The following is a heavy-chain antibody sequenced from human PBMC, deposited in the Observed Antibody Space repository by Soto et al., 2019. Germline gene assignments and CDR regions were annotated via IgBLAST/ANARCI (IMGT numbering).Heavy chain of an antibody. J-gene: IGHJ4*02. CDR2: IYTSGKT. CDR3: AKNLPRTGRFDY. CDR1: GGSISSYY. Sequence: TSETLSLTCTVSGGSISSYYWSWIRQPAGKGLEWIGRIYTSGKTHYNPSLKSRTTISVDRSRNQFSLQVSSVTAADTAVYYCAKNLPRTGRFDYWGQGTVVTVSS. V-gene: IGHV4-4*07.